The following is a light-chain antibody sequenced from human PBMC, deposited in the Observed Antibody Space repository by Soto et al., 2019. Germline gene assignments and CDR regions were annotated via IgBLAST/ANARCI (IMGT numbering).Light chain of an antibody. CDR3: QQYNSYST. V-gene: IGKV1-5*01. Sequence: DIQMTQSPSTLSASVGDRVTITCRASQSISSWLAWYQQKPGKAPNLLIYDASSLESGVPSRFSGSGSGTEFTLTISSLQPDDFATYYCQQYNSYSTFGQGNKV. CDR1: QSISSW. CDR2: DAS. J-gene: IGKJ1*01.